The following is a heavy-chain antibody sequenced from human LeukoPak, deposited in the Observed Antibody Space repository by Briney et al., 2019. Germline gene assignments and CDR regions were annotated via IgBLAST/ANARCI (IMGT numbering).Heavy chain of an antibody. CDR2: IYYGGYT. D-gene: IGHD3-3*01. V-gene: IGHV4-39*01. CDR3: QSRFLEWLLDY. CDR1: GGPISSNNYY. Sequence: YPSETLSLTCTVSGGPISSNNYYWGWIRQPPGKGLGWIGSIYYGGYTYYNPSLKSRVTISVDTSKNQFSLKLSSVTAADTAIYYCQSRFLEWLLDYWGQGTLVTASS. J-gene: IGHJ4*02.